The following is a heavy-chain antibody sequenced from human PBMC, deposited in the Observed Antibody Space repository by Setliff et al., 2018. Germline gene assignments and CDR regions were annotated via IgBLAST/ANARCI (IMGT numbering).Heavy chain of an antibody. CDR2: ISYDGIKT. D-gene: IGHD3-10*01. CDR1: GFLFSEYG. J-gene: IGHJ5*01. V-gene: IGHV3-30*18. Sequence: GGSLRLSCEASGFLFSEYGMHWVRQAPGRGPEWVAVISYDGIKTYYADSVKGRFSSSRDNSRNSLYLQMNSLRAEDTAVYYCANEGLGSDGNNYINWFASWGQGTLVTVSS. CDR3: ANEGLGSDGNNYINWFAS.